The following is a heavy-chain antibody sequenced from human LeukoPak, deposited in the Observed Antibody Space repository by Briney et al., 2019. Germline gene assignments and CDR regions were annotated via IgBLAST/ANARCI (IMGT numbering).Heavy chain of an antibody. J-gene: IGHJ4*02. CDR2: ISAYNGNT. D-gene: IGHD2-2*01. CDR3: ARDSRPIVVVPAATLPDY. CDR1: GYTFTNYG. V-gene: IGHV1-18*01. Sequence: GASVKVSCKASGYTFTNYGISWVRQAPGQGLEWMGWISAYNGNTNYAQKLQGRVTMTTDTSTSTAYMELRSLRSDDTAVYYCARDSRPIVVVPAATLPDYWGQGTLVTVSS.